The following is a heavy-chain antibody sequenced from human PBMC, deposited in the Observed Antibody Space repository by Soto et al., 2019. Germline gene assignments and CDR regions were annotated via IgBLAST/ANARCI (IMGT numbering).Heavy chain of an antibody. V-gene: IGHV3-23*01. D-gene: IGHD4-17*01. Sequence: EVQLLEAGGGLVQPGGSLRLSCTASGFDFGNYGMSWVRQAPGKGLEWLSTIIYNGDTSYYADSVRGRFTISRDNSKNTLYLQLKDLGAEDTAIYYCAKDYDYGDSLPFDYWGQGTLVTVSS. CDR3: AKDYDYGDSLPFDY. CDR2: IIYNGDTS. CDR1: GFDFGNYG. J-gene: IGHJ4*02.